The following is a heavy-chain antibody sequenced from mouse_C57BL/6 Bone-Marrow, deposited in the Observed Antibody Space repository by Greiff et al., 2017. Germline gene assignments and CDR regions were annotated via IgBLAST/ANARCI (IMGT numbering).Heavy chain of an antibody. V-gene: IGHV1-62-2*01. Sequence: QVQLKQSGAELVQPGASVKLSCKASGYTFTEYSIHWVKQRPGQGLEWIGWFYPGSGSIKYNEKFKDKATLTADKSSSTVYMELSRLTSEDSAVYFCARHGHYDYGSSYDFDYWGQGTTLTVSS. CDR2: FYPGSGSI. CDR1: GYTFTEYS. CDR3: ARHGHYDYGSSYDFDY. J-gene: IGHJ2*01. D-gene: IGHD1-1*01.